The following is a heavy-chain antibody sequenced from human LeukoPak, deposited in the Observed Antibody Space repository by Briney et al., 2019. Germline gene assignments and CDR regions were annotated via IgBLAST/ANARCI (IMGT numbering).Heavy chain of an antibody. V-gene: IGHV5-51*01. Sequence: GGSLKISCQASGYSFTSSWIGWARQMPGKGLEWMAIINPGDSDTRYSPSFQGQVTISADKSISTVYLQWGSLKASDTAMYYCASQPGAGWFDPWGQGTLVTVSS. CDR3: ASQPGAGWFDP. CDR1: GYSFTSSW. J-gene: IGHJ5*02. D-gene: IGHD3-10*01. CDR2: INPGDSDT.